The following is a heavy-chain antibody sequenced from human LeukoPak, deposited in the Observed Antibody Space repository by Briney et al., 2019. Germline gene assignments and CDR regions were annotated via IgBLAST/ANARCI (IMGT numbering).Heavy chain of an antibody. V-gene: IGHV1-3*01. CDR3: ARDSSGRWDWDAFDI. CDR2: INAGNGNT. D-gene: IGHD6-19*01. Sequence: ASVKVSCKASGYTFTSYAMHWVRQALGQRLEWMGWINAGNGNTKYSQKFQGRVTITRDTSASTAYMELSSLRSEDTAVYYCARDSSGRWDWDAFDIWGQGTMVTVSS. CDR1: GYTFTSYA. J-gene: IGHJ3*02.